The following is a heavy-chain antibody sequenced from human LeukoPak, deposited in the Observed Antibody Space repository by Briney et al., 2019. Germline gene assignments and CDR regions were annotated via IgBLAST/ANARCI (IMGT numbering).Heavy chain of an antibody. CDR3: ARLLRQLVRGSYYYYYYYMDV. CDR1: GGSFSGYY. J-gene: IGHJ6*03. V-gene: IGHV4-34*01. Sequence: PSETLSLTCAVYGGSFSGYYWSWIRQPPGKGLEWIGEINHSGSTNYNPSLKSRVTISVDTSKNQFSLKLSSVTAADTAVYYCARLLRQLVRGSYYYYYYYMDVWGKGTTVTVSS. CDR2: INHSGST. D-gene: IGHD6-13*01.